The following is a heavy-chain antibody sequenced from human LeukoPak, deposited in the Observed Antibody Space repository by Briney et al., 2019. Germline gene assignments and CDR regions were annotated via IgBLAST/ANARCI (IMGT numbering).Heavy chain of an antibody. V-gene: IGHV1-46*01. CDR3: AKGPSITMIRGGQWYYYMDV. J-gene: IGHJ6*03. CDR1: GYTFTGYY. Sequence: GESLKISCKGSGYTFTGYYMHWVRQAPGQGLEWMGLINPSGGSTNYAQKFQGRVTMTRDTSTSTVYMELSSLRSEDTAVYYCAKGPSITMIRGGQWYYYMDVWGKGTTVTISS. D-gene: IGHD3-10*01. CDR2: INPSGGST.